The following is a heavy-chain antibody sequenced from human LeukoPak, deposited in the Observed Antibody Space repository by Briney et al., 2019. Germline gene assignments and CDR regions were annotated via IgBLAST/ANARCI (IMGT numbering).Heavy chain of an antibody. Sequence: SETLSLTCTVSGGSISSGDYYWSRIRQPPGKGLEWIGYIYYSGSTYYNPSLKSRVTISVDTSKNQFSLKLSSVTAADTAVYYCARVGVVVITLDAAWFDPWGQGTLVTVSS. CDR2: IYYSGST. CDR1: GGSISSGDYY. CDR3: ARVGVVVITLDAAWFDP. J-gene: IGHJ5*02. D-gene: IGHD3-22*01. V-gene: IGHV4-30-4*01.